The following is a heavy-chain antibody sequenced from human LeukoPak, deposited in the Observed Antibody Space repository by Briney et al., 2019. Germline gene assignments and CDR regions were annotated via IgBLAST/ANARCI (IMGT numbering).Heavy chain of an antibody. Sequence: GGSLRLSCAASGFTLSSYEMNGVRQAPGKGLEGVSYISSSGSTKYYAHSVKGRFTISRDNAKNSLYLQMISLRADDTALYYCARVEGFIDYWGQGTLVTVSS. CDR3: ARVEGFIDY. V-gene: IGHV3-48*03. CDR2: ISSSGSTK. J-gene: IGHJ4*02. CDR1: GFTLSSYE. D-gene: IGHD3-16*02.